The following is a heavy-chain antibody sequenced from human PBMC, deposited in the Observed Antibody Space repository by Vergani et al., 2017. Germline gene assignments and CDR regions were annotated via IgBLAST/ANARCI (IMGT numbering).Heavy chain of an antibody. CDR3: AKDRGVITMVRGAHDY. D-gene: IGHD3-10*01. J-gene: IGHJ4*02. CDR1: GFTFSSYS. Sequence: EVQLVESGGGLVQPGGSLRLSCAASGFTFSSYSMNWVRQAPGKGLEWVSAISGSGGSTYYADSVKGRFTISRDNSKNTLYLQMNSLRAEDTAVYYCAKDRGVITMVRGAHDYWGQGTLVTVSS. CDR2: ISGSGGST. V-gene: IGHV3-23*04.